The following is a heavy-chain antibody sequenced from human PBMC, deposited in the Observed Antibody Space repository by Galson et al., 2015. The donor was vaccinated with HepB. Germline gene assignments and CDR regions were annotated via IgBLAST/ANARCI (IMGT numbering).Heavy chain of an antibody. CDR3: ARFSIRDAFDF. Sequence: LSLTCTVSGASIRSFYWSWIRQPPGKGLEWIGYSYYNGTTKYNPSLKSRVTISVDTSNNQFSLKLRSVAAADTAVYYCARFSIRDAFDFWGQGTMVTVSS. D-gene: IGHD3-3*02. CDR2: SYYNGTT. J-gene: IGHJ3*01. CDR1: GASIRSFY. V-gene: IGHV4-59*01.